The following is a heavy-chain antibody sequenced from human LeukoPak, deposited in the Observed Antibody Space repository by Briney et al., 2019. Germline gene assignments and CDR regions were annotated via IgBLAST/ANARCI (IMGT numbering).Heavy chain of an antibody. CDR3: ARPRGRAALDY. Sequence: SETLSLTCTVSGGSIGSTNYYWAWIRQPPGKGREWIGSIHYSGSTYYNPSLKSRVTISVDTSKNQFSLKLSSVTAADTAVYYCARPRGRAALDYWGQGTLVTVSS. CDR1: GGSIGSTNYY. CDR2: IHYSGST. D-gene: IGHD2-15*01. V-gene: IGHV4-39*07. J-gene: IGHJ4*02.